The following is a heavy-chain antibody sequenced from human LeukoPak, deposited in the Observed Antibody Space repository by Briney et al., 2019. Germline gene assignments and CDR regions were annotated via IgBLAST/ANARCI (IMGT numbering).Heavy chain of an antibody. CDR1: GGSFSGYY. Sequence: SETLSLTCAVYGGSFSGYYWSWIRQPPGKGLEWIGEMSHSGSTNYNPSLKSRATISVDTAKNQVSLKLSSVTAADTAVYYCARPARIAASGRYAFDFWGEGTLVTVSS. J-gene: IGHJ3*01. CDR3: ARPARIAASGRYAFDF. CDR2: MSHSGST. D-gene: IGHD6-13*01. V-gene: IGHV4-34*01.